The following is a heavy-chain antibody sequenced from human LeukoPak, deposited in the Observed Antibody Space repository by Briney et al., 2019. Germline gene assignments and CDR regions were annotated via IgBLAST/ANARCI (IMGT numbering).Heavy chain of an antibody. V-gene: IGHV3-7*01. Sequence: GGSLRLSCAASGFTFSSYWMSWVRQAPGKGLEWVANIKQDGSEKYYVDSVKGRFTISRDNSKNTLYLQMNSLRAEDMAVYYCARGIGESAHYDFWSGYYSPFDYWGQGTLVTVSS. CDR3: ARGIGESAHYDFWSGYYSPFDY. J-gene: IGHJ4*02. CDR2: IKQDGSEK. D-gene: IGHD3-3*01. CDR1: GFTFSSYW.